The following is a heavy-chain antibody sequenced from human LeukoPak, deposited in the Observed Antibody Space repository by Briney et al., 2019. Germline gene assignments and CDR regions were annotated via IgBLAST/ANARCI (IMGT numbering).Heavy chain of an antibody. CDR2: IDTGTTT. CDR1: GFTVSNNY. D-gene: IGHD3-22*01. CDR3: GRGGYDVDV. Sequence: GGSLRLSCAPSGFTVSNNYLHWVRRAPGKGLEWVSTIDTGTTTMYAASVMGRFTISRDNSKNTLYLQMNGLRAEDTAVYYCGRGGYDVDVWGQGTTVSVSS. J-gene: IGHJ6*02. V-gene: IGHV3-66*01.